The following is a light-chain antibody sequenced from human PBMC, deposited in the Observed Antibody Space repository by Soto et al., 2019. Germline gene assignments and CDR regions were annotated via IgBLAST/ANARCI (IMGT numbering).Light chain of an antibody. CDR2: EVN. V-gene: IGLV2-18*01. Sequence: QSVLTQPPSVSGSPGQSVSISCTGTSSDGGSYNRLSWYQQRPGTAPKLIMYEVNTRPSGVPHRFSGSKSGTTASLTISGLQAEDDADYYGSLYISGSTYVFGTGTKVTVL. J-gene: IGLJ1*01. CDR3: SLYISGSTYV. CDR1: SSDGGSYNR.